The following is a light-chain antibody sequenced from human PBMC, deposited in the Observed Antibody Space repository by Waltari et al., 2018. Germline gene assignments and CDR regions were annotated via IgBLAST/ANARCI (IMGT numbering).Light chain of an antibody. CDR1: QSVSSY. CDR3: QQRSNWPKVT. Sequence: EIVLTQSPATLSLSPGERATLSCWASQSVSSYLAWYQQKPGQAPRLLIYDASNRATGIPARFSGSGSGTDFTLTITSLEPEDFAVYYCQQRSNWPKVTFGGGTKVEIK. J-gene: IGKJ4*01. CDR2: DAS. V-gene: IGKV3-11*01.